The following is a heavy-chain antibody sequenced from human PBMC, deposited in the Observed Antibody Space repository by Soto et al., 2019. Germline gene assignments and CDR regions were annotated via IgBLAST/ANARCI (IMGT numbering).Heavy chain of an antibody. CDR3: ARGGGVYYFDY. Sequence: QVQLQESGPGLVKPSETLSLTCTVSGGSISSYYWSWIRLPPGKGLEWIGYIYYSGITDYNPSLKSRVTISVDTSKSQFSQKLSSVTAAHTAVYYCARGGGVYYFDYWGQGTLVTVSS. J-gene: IGHJ4*02. V-gene: IGHV4-59*01. CDR1: GGSISSYY. CDR2: IYYSGIT. D-gene: IGHD2-8*02.